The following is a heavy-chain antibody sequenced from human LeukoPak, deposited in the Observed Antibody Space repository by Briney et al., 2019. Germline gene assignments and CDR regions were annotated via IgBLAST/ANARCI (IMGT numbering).Heavy chain of an antibody. Sequence: ASVKVSCKASGFTFTNHWMHWVRQAPGQGLEWMGIINPNGDYTIYAQKFQDRVTMTRDTSTSTLYMELSSLRFDDTAVYYCARDHSDNNAWWFDLWGQGTLVTVST. V-gene: IGHV1-46*01. D-gene: IGHD2-8*01. J-gene: IGHJ5*02. CDR3: ARDHSDNNAWWFDL. CDR2: INPNGDYT. CDR1: GFTFTNHW.